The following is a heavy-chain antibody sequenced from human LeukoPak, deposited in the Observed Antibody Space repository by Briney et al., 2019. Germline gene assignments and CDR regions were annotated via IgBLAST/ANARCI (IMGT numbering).Heavy chain of an antibody. Sequence: GGSLRLSCAASGFTFSSYGLTWVRQAPGKGLEWVSNISGSGGSTYYADSVKGRFTISRAKNTLYLQMNSLRAEDTAVYYCAKDRSIVTDWGQGTLVTVSS. D-gene: IGHD1-26*01. J-gene: IGHJ4*02. V-gene: IGHV3-23*01. CDR2: ISGSGGST. CDR1: GFTFSSYG. CDR3: AKDRSIVTD.